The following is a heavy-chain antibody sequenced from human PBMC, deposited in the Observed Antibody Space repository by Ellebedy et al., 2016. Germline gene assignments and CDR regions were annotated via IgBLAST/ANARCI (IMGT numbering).Heavy chain of an antibody. CDR2: INPSGGST. CDR1: GYTFTSYY. Sequence: ASVKVSXXASGYTFTSYYMHWVRQAPGQGLEWMGIINPSGGSTSYAQKFQGRVTMTRDTSTSTVYMELSSLRSEDTAVYYCAREVEWELPDYWGQGTLVTVSS. J-gene: IGHJ4*02. V-gene: IGHV1-46*01. CDR3: AREVEWELPDY. D-gene: IGHD1-26*01.